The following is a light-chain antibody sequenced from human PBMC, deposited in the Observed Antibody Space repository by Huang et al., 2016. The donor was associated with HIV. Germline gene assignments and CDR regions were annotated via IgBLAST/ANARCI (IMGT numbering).Light chain of an antibody. J-gene: IGKJ4*01. CDR3: QQYESWPPLT. CDR2: ATS. V-gene: IGKV3-15*01. Sequence: EIVMTQSPDTLSVSPGERATLSCRASQRVRDKLAWYQQKPGQAPRRLLHATSTRAAGVPARFSGSGSGTEFTLTISSLQSEDCGVYYCQQYESWPPLTFGGGTKVEIK. CDR1: QRVRDK.